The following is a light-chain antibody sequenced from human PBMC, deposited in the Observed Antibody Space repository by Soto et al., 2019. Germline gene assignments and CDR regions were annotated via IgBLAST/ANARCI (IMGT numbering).Light chain of an antibody. CDR3: SSYTSSTTPRVV. CDR1: SSDVGGYNY. V-gene: IGLV2-14*01. Sequence: QSALTQPASVSGSPGQSITISCTGTSSDVGGYNYVSWYQQHPGKAPKLMIYGVTNRPSGVSNRFSGSKSGNTASLTISGLQAEDEGDYYCSSYTSSTTPRVVFGGGTKLTVL. CDR2: GVT. J-gene: IGLJ2*01.